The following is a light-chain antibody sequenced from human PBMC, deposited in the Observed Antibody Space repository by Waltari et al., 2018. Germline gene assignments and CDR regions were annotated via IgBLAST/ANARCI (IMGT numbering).Light chain of an antibody. J-gene: IGLJ1*01. V-gene: IGLV2-14*01. CDR3: SSYTSSSTQV. CDR1: SSAVGGYNY. CDR2: EVS. Sequence: QSAPTQPASVSGSPGQSITISCTGTSSAVGGYNYVSWYQQHPGKAPKLMIYEVSKRPSGVSNRFPCSKSGNTASLTISGLQAEDEADYYCSSYTSSSTQVFGTGTKVTVL.